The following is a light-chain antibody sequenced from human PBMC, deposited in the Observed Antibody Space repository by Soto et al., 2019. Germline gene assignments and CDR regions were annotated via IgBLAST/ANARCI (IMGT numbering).Light chain of an antibody. CDR2: EVS. CDR3: SSHSSSSTPYV. J-gene: IGLJ1*01. V-gene: IGLV2-14*01. CDR1: SRDVRASNS. Sequence: SALTQPASGSESPGQSIIISCTGTSRDVRASNSVSLYQQRPVKAPKLMIYEVSNRPSGVSNRFSASNSGNMASLTISGLQAEDEADYYCSSHSSSSTPYVCGSGSQVTV.